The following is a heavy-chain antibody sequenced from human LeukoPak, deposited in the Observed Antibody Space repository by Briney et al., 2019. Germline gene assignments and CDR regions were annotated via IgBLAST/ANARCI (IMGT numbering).Heavy chain of an antibody. CDR2: ISSSSSTI. CDR1: GFTFSSYS. Sequence: GGSLRLSCAASGFTFSSYSMNWVRQAPGKGLEWVSYISSSSSTIYYADSVKGRFTISRDNAKNSLYPQMNSLRAEDTAVYYCARDPHDTYYDFWSGYYTEHYFDYWGQGTLVTVSS. V-gene: IGHV3-48*01. J-gene: IGHJ4*02. CDR3: ARDPHDTYYDFWSGYYTEHYFDY. D-gene: IGHD3-3*01.